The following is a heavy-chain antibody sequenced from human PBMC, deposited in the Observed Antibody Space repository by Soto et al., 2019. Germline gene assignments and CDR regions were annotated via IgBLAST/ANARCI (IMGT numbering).Heavy chain of an antibody. CDR2: IYYSGST. CDR3: ARVEAVAGTGYYYYGMDV. CDR1: GGSISSSSYY. Sequence: SETLSLTCTVSGGSISSSSYYWGWIRQPPGKGLEWIGSIYYSGSTYYNPSLKSRVTISVDTSKNQFSLKLSSVTAADTAVYYCARVEAVAGTGYYYYGMDVWGQGTTVTVSS. D-gene: IGHD6-19*01. V-gene: IGHV4-39*01. J-gene: IGHJ6*02.